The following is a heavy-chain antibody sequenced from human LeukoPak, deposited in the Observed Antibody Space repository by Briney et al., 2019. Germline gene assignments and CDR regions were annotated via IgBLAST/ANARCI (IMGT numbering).Heavy chain of an antibody. D-gene: IGHD6-19*01. CDR1: GYTFTSYD. J-gene: IGHJ4*02. CDR2: INPSGGST. CDR3: ARNGIAVAVTGTFDY. Sequence: ASVKVSCKASGYTFTSYDINWVRQAPGQGLEWMGIINPSGGSTSYAQKFQGRVTMTRDMSTSTVYMELSSLRSEDTAVYYCARNGIAVAVTGTFDYWGQGTLVTVSS. V-gene: IGHV1-46*01.